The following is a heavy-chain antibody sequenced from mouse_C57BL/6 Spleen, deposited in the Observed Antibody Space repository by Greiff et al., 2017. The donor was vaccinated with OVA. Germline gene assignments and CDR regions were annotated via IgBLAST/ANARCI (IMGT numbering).Heavy chain of an antibody. CDR1: GYTFTDYY. D-gene: IGHD1-1*01. J-gene: IGHJ2*01. V-gene: IGHV1-26*01. CDR3: AREGTTVVFDY. CDR2: INPNNGGT. Sequence: EVQLQQSGPELVKPGASVKISCKASGYTFTDYYMNWVMQSHGKSLEWIGDINPNNGGTSYNQKFKGKATLTVDKSSSTAYMELRSLTSEDSAVYYCAREGTTVVFDYWGQGTTLTVSS.